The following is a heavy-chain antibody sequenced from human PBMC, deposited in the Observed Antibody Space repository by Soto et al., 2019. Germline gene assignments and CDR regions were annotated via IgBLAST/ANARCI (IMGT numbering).Heavy chain of an antibody. D-gene: IGHD4-4*01. CDR1: GFTFITYG. CDR2: ISASGGST. J-gene: IGHJ4*02. Sequence: GGSLRLSCAASGFTFITYGMSWVRQAPGKGLEWVSGISASGGSTYYADSVKGRFTISRDNSKSTMYLQMNSLRAEDTALYYCAKSNRHTEPFDYWGQGTLVTVSS. CDR3: AKSNRHTEPFDY. V-gene: IGHV3-23*01.